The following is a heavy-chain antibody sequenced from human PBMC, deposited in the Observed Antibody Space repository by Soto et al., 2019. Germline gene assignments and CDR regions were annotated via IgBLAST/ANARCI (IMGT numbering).Heavy chain of an antibody. D-gene: IGHD1-26*01. CDR3: AKDRYSGTYPTDFDY. CDR2: ISYDGGNE. Sequence: PGGSLRLSCAASGFTFYTYGMHWVRQAPGKGLEWVALISYDGGNEKYTESVKDRFTISRDDSHNVAYLQMSSLRTEDTAMYYCAKDRYSGTYPTDFDYWGQGSLVTVSS. V-gene: IGHV3-30*18. J-gene: IGHJ4*02. CDR1: GFTFYTYG.